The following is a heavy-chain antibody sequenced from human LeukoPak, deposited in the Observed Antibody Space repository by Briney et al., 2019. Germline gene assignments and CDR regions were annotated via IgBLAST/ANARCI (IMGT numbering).Heavy chain of an antibody. D-gene: IGHD2-2*01. J-gene: IGHJ3*02. Sequence: GGSLRLSCAASGFTFDDYAMHWVRQAPGKGLEWVSGISGSGGSTYYADSVKGRFTISRDNSKNTLYLQMNSLRAEDTAVYYCAKGRKVPAAMGAFDIWGRGTMVTVSS. CDR3: AKGRKVPAAMGAFDI. CDR2: ISGSGGST. V-gene: IGHV3-23*01. CDR1: GFTFDDYA.